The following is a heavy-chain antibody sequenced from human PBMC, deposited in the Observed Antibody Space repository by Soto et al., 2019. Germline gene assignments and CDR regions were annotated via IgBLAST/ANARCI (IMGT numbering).Heavy chain of an antibody. CDR3: AGGGGNFDR. V-gene: IGHV3-7*04. D-gene: IGHD3-16*01. J-gene: IGHJ4*02. CDR1: GFTLTKYW. Sequence: EVQLVESGGGLVQPGGSLRLTCTTSGFTLTKYWMSWVRQAPGKGLEWVANVKQDGSDKYYVDSVKGRFTISRDNAKNSLYLQMKSLRAGDTAVYYCAGGGGNFDRWGQGTLVTVSS. CDR2: VKQDGSDK.